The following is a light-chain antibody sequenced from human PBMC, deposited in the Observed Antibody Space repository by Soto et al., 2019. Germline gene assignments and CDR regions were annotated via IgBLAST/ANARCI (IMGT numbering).Light chain of an antibody. CDR1: SSNIGSNT. CDR3: AAWDDSLNGHVV. V-gene: IGLV1-44*01. Sequence: QSVLTQPXSASXTPGQXVTXXCSGSSSNIGSNTVNWYQQLPGTAPKLLIYSNNQRPSGVPDRFSGSKSGTSASLAISGLQSEDEADYYCAAWDDSLNGHVVFGGGTKLTVL. J-gene: IGLJ2*01. CDR2: SNN.